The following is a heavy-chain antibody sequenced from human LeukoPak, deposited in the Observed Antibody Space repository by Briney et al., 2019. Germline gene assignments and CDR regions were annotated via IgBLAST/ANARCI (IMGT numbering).Heavy chain of an antibody. J-gene: IGHJ4*02. CDR1: GFTFSSYV. V-gene: IGHV3-53*01. D-gene: IGHD6-19*01. Sequence: GGSLRLSCAASGFTFSSYVMNWVRQAPGKGLEWVSVIYSGGSTNYADSVKGRFTISRDNSKNTLYLQMNSLRAEDTAVYYCARGLPPAVADPPLDYWGQGTLVTVSS. CDR2: IYSGGST. CDR3: ARGLPPAVADPPLDY.